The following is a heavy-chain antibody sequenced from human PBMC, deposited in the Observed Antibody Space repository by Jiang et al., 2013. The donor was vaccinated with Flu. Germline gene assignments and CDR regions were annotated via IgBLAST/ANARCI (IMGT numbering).Heavy chain of an antibody. CDR3: ARDAGYSTGWYAGY. J-gene: IGHJ4*02. CDR1: GFTFSSHA. D-gene: IGHD6-19*01. Sequence: QLVESGGGVVQPGRSLRLSCAASGFTFSSHALHWVRQAPGKGLEWVAVISYDGSDKYYGDSVKGRFTISRDDSKNTLYLQMNSLRAEDTALYYCARDAGYSTGWYAGYWGQGTLVTVSS. CDR2: ISYDGSDK. V-gene: IGHV3-30*04.